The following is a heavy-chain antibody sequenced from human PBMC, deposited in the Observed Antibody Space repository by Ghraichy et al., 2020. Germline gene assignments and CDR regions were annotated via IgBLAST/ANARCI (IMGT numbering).Heavy chain of an antibody. CDR2: ISYDGSNK. Sequence: GESLNISCAASGFTFSSYGMHWVRQAPGKGLEWVAVISYDGSNKYYADSVKGRYTISRDNSKNTLYLQMNSLRAEDTAVYYCAKGTGNGGSFPDYWGQGTLVTVSS. V-gene: IGHV3-30*18. D-gene: IGHD2-15*01. J-gene: IGHJ4*02. CDR3: AKGTGNGGSFPDY. CDR1: GFTFSSYG.